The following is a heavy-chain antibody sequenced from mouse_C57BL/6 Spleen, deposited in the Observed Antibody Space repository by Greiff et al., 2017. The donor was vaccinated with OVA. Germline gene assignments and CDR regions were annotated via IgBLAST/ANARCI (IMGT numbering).Heavy chain of an antibody. Sequence: QVQLQQSGPELVKPGASVKISCKASGYSFTSYYIPWVKQRPGQGLEWIGWIYPGSGNTKYNEKFKGKATLTADTSSSTAYMQLSSLTSEDSAVYYCARLRGTGHYFDDWGQGTTLTVSS. CDR3: ARLRGTGHYFDD. V-gene: IGHV1-66*01. J-gene: IGHJ2*01. CDR1: GYSFTSYY. D-gene: IGHD3-3*01. CDR2: IYPGSGNT.